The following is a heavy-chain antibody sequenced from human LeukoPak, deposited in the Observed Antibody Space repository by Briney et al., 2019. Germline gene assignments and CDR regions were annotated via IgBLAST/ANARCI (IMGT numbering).Heavy chain of an antibody. CDR2: IYLAGST. Sequence: SETLSLTCTVSGDSVSTSTYYWTWIRQSPGKGLEYIGYIYLAGSTNYNPSLNRRVTISVDTSKNQFSLHLSSVTAADTAVYYCVRVSSDYASRWGQGTLVIVSS. CDR1: GDSVSTSTYY. D-gene: IGHD4-17*01. J-gene: IGHJ4*02. CDR3: VRVSSDYASR. V-gene: IGHV4-61*01.